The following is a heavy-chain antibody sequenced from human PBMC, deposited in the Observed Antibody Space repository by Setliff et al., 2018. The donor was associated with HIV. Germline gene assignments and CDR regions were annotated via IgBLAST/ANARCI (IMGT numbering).Heavy chain of an antibody. D-gene: IGHD2-2*01. J-gene: IGHJ3*02. CDR1: GYSISSGYY. Sequence: SETLSLTCAVSGYSISSGYYWGWIRQPPGKGLEWIGSIYHSGSTYYNPSLKSRVTISVDTSKNQFSLKLSSVTAADTAVYYCARRVCSSTSCSDAFDIWGQGTRVTVS. CDR2: IYHSGST. CDR3: ARRVCSSTSCSDAFDI. V-gene: IGHV4-38-2*01.